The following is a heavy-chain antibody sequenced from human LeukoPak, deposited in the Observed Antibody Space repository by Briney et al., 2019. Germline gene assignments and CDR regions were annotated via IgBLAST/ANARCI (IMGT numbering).Heavy chain of an antibody. J-gene: IGHJ4*02. CDR1: DGSISGYY. CDR3: AREGGALRYFDWTFYFDY. CDR2: IYTSGST. Sequence: SETLSLTCTVSDGSISGYYWSWIRQPAGKGLEWIGRIYTSGSTNYNPSLKSRVTMSVDTSKNQFSLKLSSVTAADTAVYYCAREGGALRYFDWTFYFDYWGQGTLVTVSS. V-gene: IGHV4-4*07. D-gene: IGHD3-9*01.